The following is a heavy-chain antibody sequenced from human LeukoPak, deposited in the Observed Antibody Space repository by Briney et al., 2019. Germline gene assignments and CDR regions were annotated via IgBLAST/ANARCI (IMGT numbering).Heavy chain of an antibody. CDR1: GGSFSGYY. J-gene: IGHJ4*02. V-gene: IGHV4-34*01. CDR3: ARRVRYSSGWYYFDY. CDR2: INHSGST. D-gene: IGHD6-19*01. Sequence: ASETLSLTCAVYGGSFSGYYWSWIRQPPGKGLEWIGEINHSGSTNYNPSLKSRVTISVDTSKNQFSLKLSSVTAADTAVYYCARRVRYSSGWYYFDYWGQGTLVTVSS.